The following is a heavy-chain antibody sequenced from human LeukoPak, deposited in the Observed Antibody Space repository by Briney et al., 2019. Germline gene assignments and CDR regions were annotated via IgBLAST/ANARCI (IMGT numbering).Heavy chain of an antibody. CDR1: GYTFTGYY. CDR3: AKRYCSSTSCLGIDDAFDI. Sequence: EASVTVSCKASGYTFTGYYMHWVRQAPGQGLEWMGWINPNSGGTNYAQKFQGRVTMTRDTSISTAYMELSRLGSDDTAVYYCAKRYCSSTSCLGIDDAFDIWGQGTMVTVSS. CDR2: INPNSGGT. D-gene: IGHD2-2*01. J-gene: IGHJ3*02. V-gene: IGHV1-2*02.